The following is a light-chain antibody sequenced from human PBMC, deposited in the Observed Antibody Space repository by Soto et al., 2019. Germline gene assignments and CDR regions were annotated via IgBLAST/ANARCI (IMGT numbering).Light chain of an antibody. Sequence: DIQMTQSPSSLSASVGDRVTITCQASQDISNYLNWYQQKPGKAPKLLIYDASNLKTGVPSSFSGRGSWRDFFFSISSRHPEDIATYYFQQYDNLTPTFGQGTKVEIK. CDR2: DAS. CDR3: QQYDNLTPT. CDR1: QDISNY. V-gene: IGKV1-33*01. J-gene: IGKJ1*01.